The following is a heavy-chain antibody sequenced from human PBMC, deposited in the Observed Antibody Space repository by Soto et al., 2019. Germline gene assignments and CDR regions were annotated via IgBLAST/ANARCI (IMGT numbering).Heavy chain of an antibody. Sequence: QVQLVQSGAEVKKPGSAVKVSCKASGGTFSSYAISWVRQAPGHGLEWMGGIIPILGTADYAQKFQGRVTITADESTSTAYMELSSLRSEDTAVYYCASHSGSSPEGRYYYGMDVWGQGTTVTVSS. CDR2: IIPILGTA. J-gene: IGHJ6*02. CDR1: GGTFSSYA. D-gene: IGHD1-26*01. V-gene: IGHV1-69*12. CDR3: ASHSGSSPEGRYYYGMDV.